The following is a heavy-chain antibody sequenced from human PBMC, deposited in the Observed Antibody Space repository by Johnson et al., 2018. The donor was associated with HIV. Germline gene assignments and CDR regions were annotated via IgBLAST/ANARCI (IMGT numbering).Heavy chain of an antibody. J-gene: IGHJ3*02. CDR3: ARDLGSGYNDAFDI. V-gene: IGHV3-64*01. Sequence: EMQLVESGGGLVQPGGSLRLSCAASGFTFRSYAMHWVRQAPGKGLEYVSAISSNGGRTYYANSVKGRFTISRDNAKNSLYLQMNSLRAEDTALYYCARDLGSGYNDAFDIWGQGTMVIVSS. CDR2: ISSNGGRT. D-gene: IGHD3-22*01. CDR1: GFTFRSYA.